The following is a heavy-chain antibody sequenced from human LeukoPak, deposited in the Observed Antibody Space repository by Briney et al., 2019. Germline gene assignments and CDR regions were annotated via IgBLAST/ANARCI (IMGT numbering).Heavy chain of an antibody. CDR2: MKQDGSEK. D-gene: IGHD3-16*01. Sequence: PGGSLRLSCAASGFTFSDSWMSWVRQAPGKGLEWVANMKQDGSEKDYVDSVKGRFTISRDNARNSLYLQMGSLRAEDTAVYYCATYTHWVAGDVWGQGTTVTVSS. CDR3: ATYTHWVAGDV. V-gene: IGHV3-7*01. J-gene: IGHJ6*02. CDR1: GFTFSDSW.